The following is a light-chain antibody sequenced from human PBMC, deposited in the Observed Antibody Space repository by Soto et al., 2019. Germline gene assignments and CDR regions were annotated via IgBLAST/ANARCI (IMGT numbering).Light chain of an antibody. CDR3: QQSYSYPRT. Sequence: DIQMTQSPSSLSASVGDIVTITCRASQTISNYLNWYQQKPGTAPKVLIYAASSLQSGVTSRFSGSGSVTDFTLTISCLQPEDFATYYCQQSYSYPRTFGQGTQVEVK. J-gene: IGKJ1*01. CDR2: AAS. CDR1: QTISNY. V-gene: IGKV1-39*01.